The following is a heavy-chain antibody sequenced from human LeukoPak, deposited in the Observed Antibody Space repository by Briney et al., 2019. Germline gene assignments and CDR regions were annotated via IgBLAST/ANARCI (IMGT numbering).Heavy chain of an antibody. V-gene: IGHV3-23*01. CDR1: GFTFSSYA. CDR3: ATDHGSGLLYFDY. Sequence: SGGSLTLSCAASGFTFSSYAMSWVRQAPGKGLEWVSAISGSAENTYYADSVKGLFTLSRDNSKNTLYLKKNSLSAEDTPLYYCATDHGSGLLYFDYWGQGTLVTVSS. J-gene: IGHJ4*02. CDR2: ISGSAENT. D-gene: IGHD6-19*01.